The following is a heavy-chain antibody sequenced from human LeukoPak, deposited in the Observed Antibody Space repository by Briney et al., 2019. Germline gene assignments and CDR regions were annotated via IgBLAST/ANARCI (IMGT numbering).Heavy chain of an antibody. CDR2: INHSGTT. CDR3: ARWGTYASTSNWFDP. J-gene: IGHJ5*02. Sequence: PSETLSLTCAVYGGSFSGYHWSWIRQPPGKGLEWIAEINHSGTTNFNPSLKSRVTISLDTSKNQFSLRLSSVTAADTAVYYCARWGTYASTSNWFDPWGQGTLVTVSS. D-gene: IGHD2-2*01. CDR1: GGSFSGYH. V-gene: IGHV4-34*01.